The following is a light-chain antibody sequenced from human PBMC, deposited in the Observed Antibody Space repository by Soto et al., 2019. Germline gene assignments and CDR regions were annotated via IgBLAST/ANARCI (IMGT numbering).Light chain of an antibody. V-gene: IGLV2-14*01. CDR3: SSYTTSNTRQIV. CDR1: SSDVGGYNY. Sequence: QSVLTQPASVSGSPEQSITISCTGTSSDVGGYNYVSWYQQHPGKAPKFVIYDVSNRPSGVSNRFSGSKSGNTASLTISGLQAEDEADYYCSSYTTSNTRQIVFGTGTKVTV. CDR2: DVS. J-gene: IGLJ1*01.